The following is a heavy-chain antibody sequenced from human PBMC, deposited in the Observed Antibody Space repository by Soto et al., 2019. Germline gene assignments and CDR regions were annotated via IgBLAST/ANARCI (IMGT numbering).Heavy chain of an antibody. Sequence: EVQLVESGGGLVQPGGSLRLSCSSSGFTFKSHSMNWVRQAPGKGLEWIARTDSSGESTYYADSVKGRFAVSRDNANSSLFLQMNRLRDEDTAVYYCARVQLVDWFFITIDLYRMDVWGQGTTVVVSS. V-gene: IGHV3-48*02. D-gene: IGHD6-13*01. CDR2: TDSSGEST. CDR1: GFTFKSHS. CDR3: ARVQLVDWFFITIDLYRMDV. J-gene: IGHJ6*02.